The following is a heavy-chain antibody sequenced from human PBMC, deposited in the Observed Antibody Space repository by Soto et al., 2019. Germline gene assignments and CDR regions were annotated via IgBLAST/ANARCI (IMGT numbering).Heavy chain of an antibody. D-gene: IGHD3-10*01. CDR2: IYYSGST. CDR3: ARRAYGSGSFHMDV. Sequence: SETLSLTCTVSGGSISSYYWGWIRQPPGNGLEWIGYIYYSGSTNYNPSLKSRVTISVDTSKNQFSLKLSSVTAADTAVYYCARRAYGSGSFHMDVWGKGTTVTV. CDR1: GGSISSYY. J-gene: IGHJ6*03. V-gene: IGHV4-59*08.